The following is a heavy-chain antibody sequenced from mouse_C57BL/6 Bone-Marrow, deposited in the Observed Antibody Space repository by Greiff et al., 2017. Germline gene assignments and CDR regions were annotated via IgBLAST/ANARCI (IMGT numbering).Heavy chain of an antibody. CDR2: INPNYGTT. Sequence: VQLQQSGPELVKPGASVKISCKASGYSFTDYNMNWVKQSNGKSLEWIGVINPNYGTTSYNQKFKGKATLTVDQSSSTAYMQLNSLTSEDSTVYYCAPLYYGSSLGFAYWGQGTLVTVSA. CDR1: GYSFTDYN. J-gene: IGHJ3*01. CDR3: APLYYGSSLGFAY. D-gene: IGHD1-1*01. V-gene: IGHV1-39*01.